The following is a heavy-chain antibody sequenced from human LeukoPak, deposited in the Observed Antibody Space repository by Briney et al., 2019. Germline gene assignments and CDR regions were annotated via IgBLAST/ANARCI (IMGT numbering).Heavy chain of an antibody. CDR2: IAGSDGFT. D-gene: IGHD3-3*01. V-gene: IGHV3-23*01. CDR3: ARGPYDFNFDY. Sequence: GGSLRLSCAASGFPFSSYAMNWVRQAPGKGLEWVSVIAGSDGFTQYADSVKGRFTISRDNSKNTLYLQMNSLRAEDTAVYYCARGPYDFNFDYWGQGTLVTVSS. CDR1: GFPFSSYA. J-gene: IGHJ4*02.